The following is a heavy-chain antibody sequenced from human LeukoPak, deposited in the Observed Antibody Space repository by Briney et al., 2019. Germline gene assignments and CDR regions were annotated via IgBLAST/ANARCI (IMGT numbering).Heavy chain of an antibody. Sequence: ASVKVSCKASGYSFTSNYIHWVRQAPGQGLEWMGMIYPRDGSTSYAQRFQDRVTVTRDTSTSTVHMELSGLRSEDTAVYYCARDQEGFDYWGQGTLVTVSS. CDR1: GYSFTSNY. CDR3: ARDQEGFDY. V-gene: IGHV1-46*01. CDR2: IYPRDGST. J-gene: IGHJ4*02.